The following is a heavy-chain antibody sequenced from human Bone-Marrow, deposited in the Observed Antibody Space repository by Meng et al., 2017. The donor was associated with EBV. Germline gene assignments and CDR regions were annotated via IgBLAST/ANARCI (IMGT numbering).Heavy chain of an antibody. CDR3: ARAIDLNYCNGGSCYWFDP. D-gene: IGHD2-15*01. CDR1: GYTFTGYY. V-gene: IGHV1-2*04. Sequence: QVHLVQSGAEVKKPGASVKVPCRASGYTFTGYYMHWMRQAPGQGPEWMGWINANSGGTKYAQKFQGWVTMTRDTSISTAYLELSRLRSDDTAVYYCARAIDLNYCNGGSCYWFDPWGQGTLVTVSS. J-gene: IGHJ5*02. CDR2: INANSGGT.